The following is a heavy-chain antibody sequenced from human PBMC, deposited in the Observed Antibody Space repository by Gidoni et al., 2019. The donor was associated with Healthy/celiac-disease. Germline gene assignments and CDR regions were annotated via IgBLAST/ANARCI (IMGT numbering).Heavy chain of an antibody. V-gene: IGHV4-38-2*02. CDR1: GYSISSGYY. Sequence: QVQLQESGPGLVKPSETLSLTCTVSGYSISSGYYWGWIRQPPGKGLEWIGSIYHSGSTYYNPSLKSRVTISVDTSKNQLSLKLSSVTAADTAVYYCAVSLRFLEWLLLPVDYWGQGTLVTVSS. CDR3: AVSLRFLEWLLLPVDY. J-gene: IGHJ4*02. D-gene: IGHD3-3*01. CDR2: IYHSGST.